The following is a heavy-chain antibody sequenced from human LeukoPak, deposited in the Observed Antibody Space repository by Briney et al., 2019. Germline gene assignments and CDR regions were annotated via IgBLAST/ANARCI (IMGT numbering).Heavy chain of an antibody. CDR1: GDSISISGYY. Sequence: PSETLSLTCTVSGDSISISGYYWGWIRQPPGKGLEWIGNIYYSGSTFYNPSLKSRVTISVDTSKNQFSLKLSSVTAADTAVYYCARHSQQPNDAFDIWGQGTMVTVSS. J-gene: IGHJ3*02. D-gene: IGHD6-13*01. CDR3: ARHSQQPNDAFDI. CDR2: IYYSGST. V-gene: IGHV4-39*01.